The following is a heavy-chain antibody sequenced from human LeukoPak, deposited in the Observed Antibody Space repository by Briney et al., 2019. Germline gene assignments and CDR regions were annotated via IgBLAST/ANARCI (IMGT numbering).Heavy chain of an antibody. J-gene: IGHJ4*02. CDR3: ARGYYYDSSGYYFDY. CDR2: IWYDGSNK. Sequence: GGSLRLSCAASGFTFSSYGMHWVRQAPGKGLEWVAVIWYDGSNKYYADSVKGRFTISRDNSKNTLYLQTNSLRAEDTAVYYCARGYYYDSSGYYFDYWGQGTLVTVSS. V-gene: IGHV3-33*01. CDR1: GFTFSSYG. D-gene: IGHD3-22*01.